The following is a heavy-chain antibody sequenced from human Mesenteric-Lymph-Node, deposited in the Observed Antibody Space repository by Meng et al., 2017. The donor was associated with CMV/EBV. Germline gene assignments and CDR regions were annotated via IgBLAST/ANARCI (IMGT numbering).Heavy chain of an antibody. CDR2: IDQDGSEI. Sequence: GESLKISCAASGFTFSNYWMSWVRQAPGKGLEWVANIDQDGSEIYYLDSVKGRFTISRDNAKNSLYLQMNSLRAEDTALYYCARGGWGSSTSWDFDYWGQGTLVTVSS. CDR1: GFTFSNYW. D-gene: IGHD2-2*01. V-gene: IGHV3-7*03. J-gene: IGHJ4*02. CDR3: ARGGWGSSTSWDFDY.